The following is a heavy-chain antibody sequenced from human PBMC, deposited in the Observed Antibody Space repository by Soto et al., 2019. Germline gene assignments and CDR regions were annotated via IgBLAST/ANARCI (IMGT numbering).Heavy chain of an antibody. CDR1: GGSVSSGSYY. Sequence: SETLSLTCTVSGGSVSSGSYYWGWIRQPPGKGLEWIGYIYYSGSTNYNPSLKSRVTISVDTSKNQFSLKLSSVTAADTAVYYCSGGRESDAFDIWGQGKMVTVSS. CDR3: SGGRESDAFDI. V-gene: IGHV4-61*01. D-gene: IGHD3-16*01. J-gene: IGHJ3*02. CDR2: IYYSGST.